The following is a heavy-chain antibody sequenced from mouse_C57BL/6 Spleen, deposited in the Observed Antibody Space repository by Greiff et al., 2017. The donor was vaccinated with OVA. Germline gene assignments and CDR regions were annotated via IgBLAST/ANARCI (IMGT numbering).Heavy chain of an antibody. CDR3: ARETTVVPLDY. CDR1: GYAFSSSW. V-gene: IGHV1-82*01. Sequence: VKLMESGPELVKPGASVKISCKASGYAFSSSWMNWVKQRPGPGLEWIGRIYPGDGDTNYNGKFKGKATLTADKSSSTAYMQLSSLTSEDSAVYFCARETTVVPLDYWGQGTTLTVSS. J-gene: IGHJ2*01. D-gene: IGHD1-1*01. CDR2: IYPGDGDT.